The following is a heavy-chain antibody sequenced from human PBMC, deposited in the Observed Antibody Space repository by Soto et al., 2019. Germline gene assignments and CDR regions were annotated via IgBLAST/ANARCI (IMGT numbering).Heavy chain of an antibody. CDR2: ISGSGGST. CDR1: GFTFSSYV. J-gene: IGHJ5*02. CDR3: AIDYYDSSGYYPPWSDP. D-gene: IGHD3-22*01. Sequence: PGGSLRLSCAASGFTFSSYVMSWVRQAPGKGLEWVSAISGSGGSTYYADSVKGRFTISRDNSKNTLYLQMNSLRAEDTAVYYCAIDYYDSSGYYPPWSDPGGQGTLVTVPS. V-gene: IGHV3-23*01.